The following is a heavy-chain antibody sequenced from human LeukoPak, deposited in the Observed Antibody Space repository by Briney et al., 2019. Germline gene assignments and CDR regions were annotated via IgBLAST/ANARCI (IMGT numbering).Heavy chain of an antibody. CDR1: GGSFSGYY. Sequence: SETLSLTCAVYGGSFSGYYWSWIRQPPGKGLEWIGEINNSGSTNYNPSLKSRVTISVDTSKNQFSLKLSSVTAADTAVYYCARGPYCSGGSCYLSHYYYYMDVWGKGTTVTVSS. CDR2: INNSGST. V-gene: IGHV4-34*01. J-gene: IGHJ6*03. D-gene: IGHD2-15*01. CDR3: ARGPYCSGGSCYLSHYYYYMDV.